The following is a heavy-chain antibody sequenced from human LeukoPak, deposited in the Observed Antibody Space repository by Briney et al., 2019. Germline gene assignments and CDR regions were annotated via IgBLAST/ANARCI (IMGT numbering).Heavy chain of an antibody. CDR1: GGSISSGGYS. Sequence: SQTLSPTCAVSGGSISSGGYSWSWIRQPPGTGLEWIGYIYHSGSTYYNPSLKSRVTISVDRSKNQFSLKLSSVTAADTAVYYCAREVAAINWFDPWGQGTLVTVSS. V-gene: IGHV4-30-2*01. J-gene: IGHJ5*02. D-gene: IGHD2-15*01. CDR2: IYHSGST. CDR3: AREVAAINWFDP.